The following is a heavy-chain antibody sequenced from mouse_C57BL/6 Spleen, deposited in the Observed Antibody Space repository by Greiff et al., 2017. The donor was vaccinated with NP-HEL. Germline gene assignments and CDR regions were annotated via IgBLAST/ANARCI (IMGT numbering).Heavy chain of an antibody. CDR3: ARQGIGGAMDY. CDR2: IYPGSGNT. J-gene: IGHJ4*01. Sequence: VQLQESGAELVRPGASVKLSCKASGYTFTDYYINWVKQRPGQGLEWIARIYPGSGNTYYNEKFKGKATLTAEKSSSTAYMQLSSLTSEDSAVYFCARQGIGGAMDYWGQGTSVTVSS. D-gene: IGHD2-14*01. CDR1: GYTFTDYY. V-gene: IGHV1-76*01.